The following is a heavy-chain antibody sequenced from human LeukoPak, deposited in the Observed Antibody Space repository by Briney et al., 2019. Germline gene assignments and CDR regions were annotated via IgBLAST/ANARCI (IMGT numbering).Heavy chain of an antibody. V-gene: IGHV3-11*04. J-gene: IGHJ4*02. CDR1: GFTFSDYY. CDR2: ITSSSSLI. CDR3: ARVMYGSGKYYDY. D-gene: IGHD3-10*01. Sequence: PGGSLRLSCAASGFTFSDYYTSWIRQAPGKGLEWVSYITSSSSLIYYADSVKGRFTISRDNAKNSLYLQMNSLRAEDTAVYYCARVMYGSGKYYDYWGQGTLVTVSS.